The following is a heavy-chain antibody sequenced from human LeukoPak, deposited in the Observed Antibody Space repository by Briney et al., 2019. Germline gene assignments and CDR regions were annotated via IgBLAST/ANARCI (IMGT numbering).Heavy chain of an antibody. Sequence: GSLRLSCAASEFTFSKYWMTWVRQPPGKGLEWIGEINHSGSTNYNPSLKSRVTISVDTSKNQFSLKLSSVTAADTALYYCARLNTNAYPYFFDYWGQGTLVTVSS. CDR2: INHSGST. J-gene: IGHJ4*02. V-gene: IGHV4-34*01. CDR1: EFTFSKYW. CDR3: ARLNTNAYPYFFDY. D-gene: IGHD2-8*01.